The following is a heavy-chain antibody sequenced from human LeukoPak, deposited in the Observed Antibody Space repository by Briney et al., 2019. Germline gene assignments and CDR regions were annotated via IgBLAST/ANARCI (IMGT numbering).Heavy chain of an antibody. V-gene: IGHV4-59*01. J-gene: IGHJ3*02. CDR2: LSKSGNT. CDR1: GGSINSYY. D-gene: IGHD3-9*01. CDR3: ARARYVNSFYAFDI. Sequence: SETLSLTCTVSGGSINSYYWSWIRLPPGKGLEWIGYLSKSGNTNYIPSLKSRVTIFGDTSKNQFFLKLSSVTAADTAVYYCARARYVNSFYAFDIWGQGTLVTVSS.